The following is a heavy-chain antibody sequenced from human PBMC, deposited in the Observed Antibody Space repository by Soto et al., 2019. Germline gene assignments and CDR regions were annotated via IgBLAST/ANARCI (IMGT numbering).Heavy chain of an antibody. J-gene: IGHJ4*02. D-gene: IGHD4-17*01. V-gene: IGHV4-59*08. CDR2: IYYSGST. CDR3: ARHVGSRLPLFDY. CDR1: GGSISSYY. Sequence: SETLSLTCTVSGGSISSYYWSWIRQPPGKGLEWIGYIYYSGSTNYNPSLKSRVTISVDTSKNQFSLKLSSVTAADTAVYYCARHVGSRLPLFDYWGQGTLVTV.